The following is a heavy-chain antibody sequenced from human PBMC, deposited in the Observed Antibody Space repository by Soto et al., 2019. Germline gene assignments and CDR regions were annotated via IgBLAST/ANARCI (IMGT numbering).Heavy chain of an antibody. J-gene: IGHJ2*01. Sequence: QVELVQSGAEVKKPGSSVKVSCQASEYTFRNCAISWVRQAPGQGLEWMGGIIPIFGTANYAQKFQGRVTITADTSANTVYLELSSLRSEDTAVFYCASTKYDSSAYYYWYLGLWGRGTLVTVSS. CDR3: ASTKYDSSAYYYWYLGL. V-gene: IGHV1-69*06. CDR1: EYTFRNCA. D-gene: IGHD3-22*01. CDR2: IIPIFGTA.